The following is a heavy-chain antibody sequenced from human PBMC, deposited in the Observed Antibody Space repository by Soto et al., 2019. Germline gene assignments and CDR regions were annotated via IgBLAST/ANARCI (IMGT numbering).Heavy chain of an antibody. Sequence: SETLSLTCPVSGGSVSSGSYYWSWIRQPPGKGLEWIGYIYYSGSTNYNPSLTSRVTISVDTSKNQFSLKLSSVTAADTAVYYCARGQVVAAQHWGQGTLVTVSS. CDR3: ARGQVVAAQH. D-gene: IGHD2-15*01. CDR2: IYYSGST. J-gene: IGHJ4*02. CDR1: GGSVSSGSYY. V-gene: IGHV4-61*01.